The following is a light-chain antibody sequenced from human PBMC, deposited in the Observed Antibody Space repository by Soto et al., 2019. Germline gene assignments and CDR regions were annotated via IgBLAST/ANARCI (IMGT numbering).Light chain of an antibody. J-gene: IGLJ3*02. CDR2: GNS. V-gene: IGLV1-40*01. CDR1: SSNIGAGYD. Sequence: QSVLTKPPSVYGAPGQRVTISCTGSSSNIGAGYDVHWYQQLPGTAPKLLIYGNSNRPSGVPDRFSGSKSGTSASLAITGLQAEDEADYYCQSYDSSLSGSVFGGGTKLTVL. CDR3: QSYDSSLSGSV.